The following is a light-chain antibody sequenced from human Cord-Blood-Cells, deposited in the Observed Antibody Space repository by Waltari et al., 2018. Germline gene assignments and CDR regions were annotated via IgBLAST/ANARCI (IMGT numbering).Light chain of an antibody. CDR2: EVS. J-gene: IGLJ3*02. V-gene: IGLV2-14*01. CDR3: SSYTSSSTV. CDR1: SRDVGGYNS. Sequence: QSALTQPASVSGSPGQAITISCTGTSRDVGGYNSVSWYKQHPVKAPKLMIYEVSNRPSGVSNRFSGSKSGNTASLTISGLQAEDEADYDCSSYTSSSTVFGGGTKLTVL.